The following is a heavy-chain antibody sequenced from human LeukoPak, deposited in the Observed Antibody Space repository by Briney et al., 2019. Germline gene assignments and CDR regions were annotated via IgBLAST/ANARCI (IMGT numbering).Heavy chain of an antibody. CDR1: GFTFSSYA. CDR2: ISYDGSNK. D-gene: IGHD4-17*01. V-gene: IGHV3-30-3*01. CDR3: ARDLPMTTVTTDFDY. Sequence: GRSPRLSCAASGFTFSSYAMHWVRQAPGKGLEWVAVISYDGSNKYYADSVKGRFTISRDNSKNTLYLQMNSLRAEDTAVYYCARDLPMTTVTTDFDYWGQGTLVTVSS. J-gene: IGHJ4*02.